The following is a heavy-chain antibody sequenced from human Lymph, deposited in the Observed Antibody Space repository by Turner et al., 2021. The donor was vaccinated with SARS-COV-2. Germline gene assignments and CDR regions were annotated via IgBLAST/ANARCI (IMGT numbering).Heavy chain of an antibody. Sequence: QVQLVESGRGVVQPVRSLRLSCAASGFTFSSHAMHWVGQAPGKGLEWVALISYDGSNKYYADSVKGRFTISRDNSKNTLYLKMNGLGAEETAVYYCARDGGGNFNYWGQGTLVTVSS. J-gene: IGHJ4*02. CDR3: ARDGGGNFNY. CDR2: ISYDGSNK. D-gene: IGHD2-15*01. V-gene: IGHV3-30-3*01. CDR1: GFTFSSHA.